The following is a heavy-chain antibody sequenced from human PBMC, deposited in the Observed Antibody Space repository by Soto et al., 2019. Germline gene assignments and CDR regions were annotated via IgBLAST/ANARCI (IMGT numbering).Heavy chain of an antibody. D-gene: IGHD3-10*01. Sequence: SETLSLTCTVSGGSISSGDYYWSWIRQPPGKGLEWIGYIYYSGSTYYNPSLKSRVTISVDTSKNQFSLKLSSVTAADTAVYYWARAGGMVRGVLSNPGPEYYGIDAWGQGTTVTVSS. J-gene: IGHJ6*02. CDR2: IYYSGST. CDR1: GGSISSGDYY. V-gene: IGHV4-30-4*01. CDR3: ARAGGMVRGVLSNPGPEYYGIDA.